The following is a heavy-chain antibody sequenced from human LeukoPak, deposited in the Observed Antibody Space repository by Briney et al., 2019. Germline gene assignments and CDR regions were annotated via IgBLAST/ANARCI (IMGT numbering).Heavy chain of an antibody. CDR1: GFTFSSYA. V-gene: IGHV3-30-3*01. CDR2: ISYDGSNK. CDR3: ALPNSLGAFDI. D-gene: IGHD5-18*01. Sequence: GGSLRLSCAASGFTFSSYAMHWVRQAPGKGLEWVAVISYDGSNKYYADSVKGRFTISRDNSKNTLYLQMNSLRAEDTAVYYCALPNSLGAFDIWGQGTMVTVSS. J-gene: IGHJ3*02.